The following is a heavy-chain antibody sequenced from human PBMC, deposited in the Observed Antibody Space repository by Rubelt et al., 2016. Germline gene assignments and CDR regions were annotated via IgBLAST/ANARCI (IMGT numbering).Heavy chain of an antibody. Sequence: QVQLVQSGAEVKKPGASVKVSCKASGYTFTSYGISWVRQAPGQGLEWMGWFSAYNGHTNYAQQLQGRVTMTTDRSTSTAYMELRSLRSDDTAVYYCARVEYYYDSSGYSDYWGQGTLVTVSS. V-gene: IGHV1-18*01. J-gene: IGHJ4*02. CDR2: FSAYNGHT. CDR1: GYTFTSYG. CDR3: ARVEYYYDSSGYSDY. D-gene: IGHD3-22*01.